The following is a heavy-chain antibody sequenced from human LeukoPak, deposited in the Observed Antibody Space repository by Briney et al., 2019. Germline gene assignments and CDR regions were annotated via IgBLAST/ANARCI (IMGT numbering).Heavy chain of an antibody. CDR3: AREGTYHFDY. D-gene: IGHD3-10*01. CDR1: GGSISSYY. Sequence: SETLSLTCTVSGGSISSYYWSWIRQPPGKGLEWIEYIYYSGSTNYNPSLKSRVTISLDTSKNQFSLKLRSVTAADTAVYYCAREGTYHFDYWGQGTLVTVSS. V-gene: IGHV4-59*01. CDR2: IYYSGST. J-gene: IGHJ4*02.